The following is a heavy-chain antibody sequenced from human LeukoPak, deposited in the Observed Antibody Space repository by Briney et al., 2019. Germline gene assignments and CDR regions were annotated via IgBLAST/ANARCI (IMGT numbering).Heavy chain of an antibody. CDR1: GFTFSSYA. Sequence: PGGSLRLSCAASGFTFSSYAMHWVRQAPGKGLEYVSAISSNGGSTYYANSVKGRFTISRDSSKNTLYLQMGSLRAEDMAVYYCARVGRPLTVNYYMDVWGKGTTVTISS. CDR3: ARVGRPLTVNYYMDV. V-gene: IGHV3-64*01. J-gene: IGHJ6*03. CDR2: ISSNGGST. D-gene: IGHD4-17*01.